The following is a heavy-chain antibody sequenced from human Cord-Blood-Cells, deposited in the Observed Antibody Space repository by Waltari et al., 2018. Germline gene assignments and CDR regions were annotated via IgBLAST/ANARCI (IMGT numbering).Heavy chain of an antibody. CDR1: GFTVSSNY. Sequence: EVQLVETGGGLIQPGGSLRLSCAASGFTVSSNYMSWVRQAPGKGLEWVSFIYSGGSTYYADSGKGRFTISRDNSKNTLYLQMNSLRAEDTAVYYCARGVHGATIDYWGQGTLVTVSS. CDR2: IYSGGST. J-gene: IGHJ4*02. D-gene: IGHD5-12*01. V-gene: IGHV3-53*02. CDR3: ARGVHGATIDY.